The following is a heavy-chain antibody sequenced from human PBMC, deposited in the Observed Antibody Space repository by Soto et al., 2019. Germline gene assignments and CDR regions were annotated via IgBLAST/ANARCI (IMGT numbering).Heavy chain of an antibody. CDR3: ARGPTYYDILTGYSPYYYYGMDV. D-gene: IGHD3-9*01. Sequence: QVQLQESGPGLVKPSQTLSLTCTVSGGSISSGGYYWSWIRQHPGKGLEWIGYIYYSGSTYYNPSLKSRVTISVDTSKNQVSVKLRSVTAADTAVYYCARGPTYYDILTGYSPYYYYGMDVWGQGTTVTVSS. J-gene: IGHJ6*02. CDR1: GGSISSGGYY. V-gene: IGHV4-31*03. CDR2: IYYSGST.